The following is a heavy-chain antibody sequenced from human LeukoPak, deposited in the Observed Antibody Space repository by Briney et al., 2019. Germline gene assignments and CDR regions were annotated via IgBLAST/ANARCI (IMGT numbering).Heavy chain of an antibody. CDR3: AKVKCSGGSCYDFDY. D-gene: IGHD2-15*01. CDR1: GFTFDDYA. Sequence: GRSLRLSCAASGFTFDDYAMHWVRQAPGKGLEWVSGISWNSGSIGYADSVKGRFTISRDNAKNSLYLQMNSLRAEDMALYYCAKVKCSGGSCYDFDYWGQGTLVTVSP. J-gene: IGHJ4*02. V-gene: IGHV3-9*03. CDR2: ISWNSGSI.